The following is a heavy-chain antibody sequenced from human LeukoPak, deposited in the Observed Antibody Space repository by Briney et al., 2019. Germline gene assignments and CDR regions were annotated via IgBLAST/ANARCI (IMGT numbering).Heavy chain of an antibody. CDR3: AKVASTGLLKTLVDY. J-gene: IGHJ4*02. D-gene: IGHD6-19*01. CDR2: LTLSGTNT. Sequence: PGGSLRLFCAASVFTFSSYAMIWVRQAPGKGLEWVSALTLSGTNTHYADSVKGRFTISRDVSKNTLYLQMNTLRAEDTAVYYCAKVASTGLLKTLVDYWGQGTLVTVSS. V-gene: IGHV3-23*01. CDR1: VFTFSSYA.